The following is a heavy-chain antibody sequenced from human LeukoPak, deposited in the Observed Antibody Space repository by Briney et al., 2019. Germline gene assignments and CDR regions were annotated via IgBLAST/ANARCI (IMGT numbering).Heavy chain of an antibody. CDR2: INHSGST. CDR1: GGSFSGYY. CDR3: ARGKHRYYHYYNGMDV. V-gene: IGHV4-34*01. J-gene: IGHJ6*02. Sequence: SETLSLTCAVYGGSFSGYYWSWIRQPPGKGLEWIGEINHSGSTNYNPSRKSRVTVSVDTSKNQFSLKLSSVTAADTAVYYCARGKHRYYHYYNGMDVWGQGTTVTVSS.